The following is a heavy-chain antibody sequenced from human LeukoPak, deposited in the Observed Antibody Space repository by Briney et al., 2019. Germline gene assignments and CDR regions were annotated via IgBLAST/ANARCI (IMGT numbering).Heavy chain of an antibody. CDR2: INPSGGST. D-gene: IGHD5-24*01. Sequence: GASVKVSCKASGYTFTSYYMHWVRQGPGQGLEWMGIINPSGGSTTYAQKFQGRVTMTRDTSTSTVYMELSSLRSDDTAVYYCARVRIRDGYNLFVGAFDIWGQGTMVTVSS. J-gene: IGHJ3*02. CDR3: ARVRIRDGYNLFVGAFDI. V-gene: IGHV1-46*01. CDR1: GYTFTSYY.